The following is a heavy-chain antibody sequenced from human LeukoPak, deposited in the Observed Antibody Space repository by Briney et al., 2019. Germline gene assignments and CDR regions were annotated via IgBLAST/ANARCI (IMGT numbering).Heavy chain of an antibody. J-gene: IGHJ6*03. Sequence: SETLSLTCAVYGGSFSGYYWSWIRQPPGKGLEWIGEINHSGSTNYNPSLKSRVTISVDTSKNQFSLELRSVTAADTALYYWARGLITRFRGGYYYMDVWGKGTRAPSP. V-gene: IGHV4-34*01. CDR1: GGSFSGYY. D-gene: IGHD3-10*01. CDR3: ARGLITRFRGGYYYMDV. CDR2: INHSGST.